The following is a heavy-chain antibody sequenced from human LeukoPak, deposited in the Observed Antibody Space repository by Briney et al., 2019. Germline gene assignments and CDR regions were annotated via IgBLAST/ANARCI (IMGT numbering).Heavy chain of an antibody. D-gene: IGHD5-12*01. J-gene: IGHJ4*02. V-gene: IGHV3-30*18. CDR1: GFSFNNYG. CDR3: AKERHHNGYGSYLDS. Sequence: GGSLRLSCAASGFSFNNYGMFWVRQAPGAGLEWVAFVSRDGRNQHLADSVKGRFTISRDNSQNTIYLQTNTLRTEDTAIYYCAKERHHNGYGSYLDSWGQGTLVTVSS. CDR2: VSRDGRNQ.